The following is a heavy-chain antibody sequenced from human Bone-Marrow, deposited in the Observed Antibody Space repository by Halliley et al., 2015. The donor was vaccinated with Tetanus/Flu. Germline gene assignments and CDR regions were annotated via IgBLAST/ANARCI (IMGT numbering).Heavy chain of an antibody. V-gene: IGHV5-51*03. J-gene: IGHJ4*02. Sequence: EVQLVQSGAEVRKSGESLKISCKGSGYSFSNQWIAWERQMPGRGLEWMGFIYPGDSDTSYSPSFEGQVTMSADKSISTAYLQWNALKASGTAVYFCLSRRGGACYFDYWGQGTLVTASS. CDR2: IYPGDSDT. CDR3: LSRRGGACYFDY. CDR1: GYSFSNQW. D-gene: IGHD3-10*01.